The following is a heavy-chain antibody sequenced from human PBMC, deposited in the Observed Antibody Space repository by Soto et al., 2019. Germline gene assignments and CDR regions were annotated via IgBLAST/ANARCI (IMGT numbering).Heavy chain of an antibody. J-gene: IGHJ5*02. CDR3: ARARGIAVAGHNWFDP. CDR1: GGTFSSYA. CDR2: IIPIFGTA. D-gene: IGHD6-19*01. V-gene: IGHV1-69*13. Sequence: ASVKVSCKASGGTFSSYAISWVRQAPGQGLEWMGGIIPIFGTANYAQKFQGRVTIIADESTSTAYMELSSLRSEDTAVYYCARARGIAVAGHNWFDPWGQGTLVTAPQ.